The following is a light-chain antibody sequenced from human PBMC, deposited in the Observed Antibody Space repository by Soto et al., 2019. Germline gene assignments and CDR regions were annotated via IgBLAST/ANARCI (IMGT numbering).Light chain of an antibody. Sequence: EIVVTQSPGTLSLSPGERATLSCRASQSVSSSYLAWYQQKPGQAPRLLIYGASSRATVIPDRFSGSGSGTDFTLTISRLEPEDFAVYYCQQYGISPLTFGGGTKVEIK. CDR2: GAS. CDR3: QQYGISPLT. J-gene: IGKJ4*01. CDR1: QSVSSSY. V-gene: IGKV3-20*01.